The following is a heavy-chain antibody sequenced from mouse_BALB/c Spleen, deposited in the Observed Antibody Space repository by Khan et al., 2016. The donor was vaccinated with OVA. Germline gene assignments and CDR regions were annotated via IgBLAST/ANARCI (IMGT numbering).Heavy chain of an antibody. V-gene: IGHV1-9*01. D-gene: IGHD1-1*01. CDR1: GYTFSSYW. CDR2: IFPGSVST. CDR3: ARGVYGGFAY. Sequence: QVQLQQSGGDLMKPGASVKISCKATGYTFSSYWIEWVKQRPGHGLEWIGQIFPGSVSTTYNEKFKGKAPFTADTSSNTAYMQLSSLTSEDSAVSYCARGVYGGFAYWGQGTLVTVSA. J-gene: IGHJ3*01.